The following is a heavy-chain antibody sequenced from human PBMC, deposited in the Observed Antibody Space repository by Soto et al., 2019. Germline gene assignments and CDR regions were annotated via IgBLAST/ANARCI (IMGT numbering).Heavy chain of an antibody. CDR3: AKDYTPYRGYSYGSDY. J-gene: IGHJ4*02. Sequence: EVQLVESGGVVVQPGGSLRLSCAASGFTFDDYTMHWVRQAPGKGLEWVSLITWDGGSTYYADSVKGRFTISRDNSKNFLHLQMNSLRTEDSALYYWAKDYTPYRGYSYGSDYWGQGALVTVSS. CDR1: GFTFDDYT. CDR2: ITWDGGST. D-gene: IGHD5-18*01. V-gene: IGHV3-43*01.